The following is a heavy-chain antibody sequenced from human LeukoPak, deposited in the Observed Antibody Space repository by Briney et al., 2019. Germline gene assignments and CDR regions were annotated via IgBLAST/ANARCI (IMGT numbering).Heavy chain of an antibody. D-gene: IGHD1-26*01. Sequence: GRSLRLSCAASGFSFRRYDMHWVRQAPGKGLEWVAATSYDGTSELYADFVKGRFSISRDNSTNTLSLQMDPLSPEDTATSYCARAKGLAGSYLHNWFDPWGQGTRVIVSS. CDR2: TSYDGTSE. CDR3: ARAKGLAGSYLHNWFDP. CDR1: GFSFRRYD. V-gene: IGHV3-30*04. J-gene: IGHJ5*02.